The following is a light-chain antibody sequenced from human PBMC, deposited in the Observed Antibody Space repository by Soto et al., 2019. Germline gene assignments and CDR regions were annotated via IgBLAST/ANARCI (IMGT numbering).Light chain of an antibody. CDR2: DVT. J-gene: IGLJ2*01. V-gene: IGLV2-14*01. CDR3: SSYTRSTTLVV. CDR1: SSDVGGYNY. Sequence: SALTQPASVSGSPGQSITISCTGTSSDVGGYNYVSWYQQNPGKAPKLMIYDVTDRPSGVSNRFSGSKSGNTASLTISGLQAEDEADYYCSSYTRSTTLVVFGGGTKLTVL.